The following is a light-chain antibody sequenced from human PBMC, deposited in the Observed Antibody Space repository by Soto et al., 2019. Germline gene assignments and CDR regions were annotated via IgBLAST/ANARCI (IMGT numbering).Light chain of an antibody. Sequence: QLVLTHPPSASGTPGQRVTITCSGSSSNIGSNAVNWYQQLPGTASKLLIYSDYQRPSGVPDRFSGSKSGTSASLAISGLQSEDEAAYYCASWDDSLNGPVFGGGTKLTVL. J-gene: IGLJ2*01. CDR3: ASWDDSLNGPV. V-gene: IGLV1-44*01. CDR1: SSNIGSNA. CDR2: SDY.